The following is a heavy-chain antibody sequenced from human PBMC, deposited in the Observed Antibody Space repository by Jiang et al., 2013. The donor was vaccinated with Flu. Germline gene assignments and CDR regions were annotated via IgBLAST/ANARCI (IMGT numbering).Heavy chain of an antibody. Sequence: GPGLVKPSQTLSLTCTVSSGSISSGDYFWSWIRQSPGKGLEWIGSIYHSGKTYYNPSLRSRVTISVDTSKNQFSLRLPSVTAADTAIYYCARGLMRSSSSDPHTCFDPWGQGTLVTVSS. CDR2: IYHSGKT. CDR1: SGSISSGDYF. CDR3: ARGLMRSSSSDPHTCFDP. V-gene: IGHV4-30-4*01. D-gene: IGHD6-6*01. J-gene: IGHJ5*02.